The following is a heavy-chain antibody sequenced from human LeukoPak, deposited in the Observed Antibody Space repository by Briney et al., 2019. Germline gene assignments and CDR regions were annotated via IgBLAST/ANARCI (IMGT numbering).Heavy chain of an antibody. CDR2: IDPNSGGT. CDR3: ARGYYDRGSLYYFDY. Sequence: ASVKVSFKTSGYTFTGYYMHWVGQAPGQGLEWMGWIDPNSGGTNYAQKFQGRVTMTRDTSIGTAYMELSGLTSDDTAVYYCARGYYDRGSLYYFDYWGQGTLVTVSS. J-gene: IGHJ4*02. CDR1: GYTFTGYY. V-gene: IGHV1-2*02. D-gene: IGHD3-22*01.